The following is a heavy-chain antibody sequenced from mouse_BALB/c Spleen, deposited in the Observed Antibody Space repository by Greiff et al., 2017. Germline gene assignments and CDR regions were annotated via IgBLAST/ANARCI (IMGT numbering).Heavy chain of an antibody. CDR3: ARGGYRYSYYFDY. CDR2: IAPGSGST. D-gene: IGHD2-14*01. Sequence: DLVKPGASVKLSCKASGYTFTSYWINWIKQRPGQGLEWIGRIAPGSGSTYYNEMFKGKATLTVDTSSSTAYIQLSSLSSEDSAVYFCARGGYRYSYYFDYWGQGTTLTVSS. V-gene: IGHV1S41*01. CDR1: GYTFTSYW. J-gene: IGHJ2*01.